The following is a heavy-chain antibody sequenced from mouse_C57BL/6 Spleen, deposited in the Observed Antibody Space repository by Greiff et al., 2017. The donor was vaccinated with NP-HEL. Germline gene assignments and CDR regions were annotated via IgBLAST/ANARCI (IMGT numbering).Heavy chain of an antibody. J-gene: IGHJ3*01. CDR1: GFNIKDYY. Sequence: EVQLQQSGAELVRPGASVKLSCTASGFNIKDYYIHWVKQRPEQGLEWIGRIDPEDGDTEYAPKFQGKATMTADTSSTTAYLQLSSLTSEDTAVYYCTVQYGSFDYWGQGTLVTVSA. CDR3: TVQYGSFDY. V-gene: IGHV14-1*01. CDR2: IDPEDGDT. D-gene: IGHD1-1*01.